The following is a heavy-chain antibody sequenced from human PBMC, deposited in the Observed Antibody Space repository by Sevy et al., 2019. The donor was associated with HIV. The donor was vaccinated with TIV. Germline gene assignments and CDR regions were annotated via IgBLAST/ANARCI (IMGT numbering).Heavy chain of an antibody. CDR1: GFTFTDSW. CDR3: ARAIGKDSAY. Sequence: GGSLRLSCTASGFTFTDSWMHWVRQAPGKGLEWLANINEDGSVIYYVDSVKGRFTISRDNSKNSVFLQMTSLRAGDTATYYCARAIGKDSAYWGQGTLVTVSS. CDR2: INEDGSVI. J-gene: IGHJ4*02. D-gene: IGHD1-1*01. V-gene: IGHV3-7*03.